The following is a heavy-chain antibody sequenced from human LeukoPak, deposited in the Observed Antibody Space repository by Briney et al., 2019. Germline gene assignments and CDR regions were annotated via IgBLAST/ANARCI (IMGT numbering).Heavy chain of an antibody. D-gene: IGHD2-8*01. Sequence: GSLTLSCAPSGFIFSNYAMSWVRQAPGRGLEWVALISGSGGNTYHADSVKGSFTLSRDNSNNTVNLQMTSLIAEDTAAYYCAKDRSCINDVCHGHFDYWGQGTLVTVSS. V-gene: IGHV3-23*01. CDR2: ISGSGGNT. CDR3: AKDRSCINDVCHGHFDY. CDR1: GFIFSNYA. J-gene: IGHJ4*02.